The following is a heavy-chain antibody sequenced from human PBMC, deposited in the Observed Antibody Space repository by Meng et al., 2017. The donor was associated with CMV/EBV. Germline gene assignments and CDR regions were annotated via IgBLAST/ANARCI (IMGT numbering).Heavy chain of an antibody. CDR2: ISSSSSYT. CDR1: GFNFSDYY. CDR3: ARGDRDSPTNDHSGY. D-gene: IGHD1-1*01. J-gene: IGHJ4*02. V-gene: IGHV3-11*06. Sequence: VLLVGSGGGLVKPGGSLRLSCEASGFNFSDYYMSWIRQAPGKGLEWVSYISSSSSYTNYADSVKGRFTISRDNAKNSLYLQMNSLRAEDTAVYYCARGDRDSPTNDHSGYWGQGTLVTVSS.